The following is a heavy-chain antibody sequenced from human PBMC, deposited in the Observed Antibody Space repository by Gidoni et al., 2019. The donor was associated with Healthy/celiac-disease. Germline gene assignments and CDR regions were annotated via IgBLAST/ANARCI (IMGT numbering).Heavy chain of an antibody. V-gene: IGHV3-9*01. D-gene: IGHD3-10*01. CDR3: AKASGSGVYDYYFYMDV. CDR1: GFTFDDFA. Sequence: EVQLVESGGGLVQPGRSLRLSCAASGFTFDDFAMHWVRQAPGKGLEWVSGISWNSGSIAYADSVKGRFTISRDNAKNSLYLQMNSLRPEDTALYYCAKASGSGVYDYYFYMDVWGKGTTVTVSS. CDR2: ISWNSGSI. J-gene: IGHJ6*03.